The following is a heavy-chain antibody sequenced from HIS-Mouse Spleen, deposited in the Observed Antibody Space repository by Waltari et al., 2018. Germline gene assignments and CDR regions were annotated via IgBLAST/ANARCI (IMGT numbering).Heavy chain of an antibody. CDR2: IYYSGGT. D-gene: IGHD6-13*01. V-gene: IGHV4-39*07. Sequence: QLQLQESGPGLVKPSETLSLTCTVSGGSISSSSYYWGWIRQPPGKGLEWIGSIYYSGGTDYNPSLKSRVTISVDTSKNQFSLKLSSVTAADTAMYYCAREIPYSSSWYDWYFDLWGRGTLVTVSS. CDR3: AREIPYSSSWYDWYFDL. J-gene: IGHJ2*01. CDR1: GGSISSSSYY.